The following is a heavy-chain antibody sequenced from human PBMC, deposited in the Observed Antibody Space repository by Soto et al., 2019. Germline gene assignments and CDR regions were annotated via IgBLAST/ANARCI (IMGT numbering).Heavy chain of an antibody. CDR3: AREMIPMIMGGMSAMDV. D-gene: IGHD3-22*01. J-gene: IGHJ6*02. V-gene: IGHV3-30*04. CDR1: KFTFRTYV. CDR2: ISFDGSNK. Sequence: QVQLVESGGGVVQPERSQRLSCAASKFTFRTYVMHWVRQAPGKGLEWVALISFDGSNKYYADSVKGRFTISRDNSKNTMYLQMNSLRPEDTAVYYCAREMIPMIMGGMSAMDVWGQGTTVTFSS.